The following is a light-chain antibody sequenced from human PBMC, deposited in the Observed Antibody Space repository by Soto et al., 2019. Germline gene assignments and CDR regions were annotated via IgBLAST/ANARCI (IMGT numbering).Light chain of an antibody. CDR2: DVN. CDR3: SSYTSSSLYV. CDR1: PSDVGGSNS. J-gene: IGLJ1*01. V-gene: IGLV2-8*01. Sequence: QSALTQPPSASGSPGQSVTISCTGTPSDVGGSNSVSWYQQHPGKAPNLMIYDVNKRPSGVPDRFSGSKSGNTASLTISGLQAEDEADYYCSSYTSSSLYVFGTGTKVTVL.